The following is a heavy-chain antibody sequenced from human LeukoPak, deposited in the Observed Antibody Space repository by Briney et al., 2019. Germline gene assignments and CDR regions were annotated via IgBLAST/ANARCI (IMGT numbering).Heavy chain of an antibody. V-gene: IGHV3-21*01. Sequence: GGSLRLSCAASGFTFSSYSMNWVRQAPGKGLEWVSSISSSSSYIYYADSVKGRFTISRDNSKNAVYLQMNSLRTEDTAVYYCAKGGATVTRYVDQWGQGTLVTVSS. J-gene: IGHJ4*02. CDR3: AKGGATVTRYVDQ. CDR1: GFTFSSYS. D-gene: IGHD4-17*01. CDR2: ISSSSSYI.